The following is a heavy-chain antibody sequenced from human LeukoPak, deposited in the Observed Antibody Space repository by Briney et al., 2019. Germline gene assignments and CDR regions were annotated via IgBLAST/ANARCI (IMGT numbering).Heavy chain of an antibody. V-gene: IGHV3-64D*06. CDR1: GFTFSTYS. CDR3: VSSDWAFDY. J-gene: IGHJ4*02. D-gene: IGHD6-19*01. CDR2: ISSDGRST. Sequence: GGSLGLSCSASGFTFSTYSMHWVRQAPGKGLQYVSAISSDGRSTYYADSVKGRFTISRDNSKNTLYLQMSSLRAEDTAVYYCVSSDWAFDYWGQGTLVTVSS.